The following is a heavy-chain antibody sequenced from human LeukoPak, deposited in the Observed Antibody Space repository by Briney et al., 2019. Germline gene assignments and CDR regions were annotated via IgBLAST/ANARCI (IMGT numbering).Heavy chain of an antibody. Sequence: SVKVSCKASGDTFSSHAINWVRQAPGQGLEWMGGIIPMFNTSNYAQKFQGRVTITTDESTSTAYMELSSLRSEDTAVYYCARGGSEIRWGGSSSTYYYYMDVWGKGTTVTVSS. CDR1: GDTFSSHA. CDR2: IIPMFNTS. D-gene: IGHD2-15*01. J-gene: IGHJ6*03. V-gene: IGHV1-69*05. CDR3: ARGGSEIRWGGSSSTYYYYMDV.